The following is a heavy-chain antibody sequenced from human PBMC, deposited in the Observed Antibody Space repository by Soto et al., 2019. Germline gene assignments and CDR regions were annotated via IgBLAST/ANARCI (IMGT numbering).Heavy chain of an antibody. J-gene: IGHJ5*02. D-gene: IGHD1-7*01. CDR2: ISGSGGST. Sequence: GVSLRLSCAASGFTFSSYAMSWVRQALGKGLEWVSAISGSGGSTYYADSVKGRFTISRDNSKNTLYLQMNSLRAEDTAVYYCAKDLFFASENSPPPNWFDPWGQGTLVTVSS. V-gene: IGHV3-23*01. CDR1: GFTFSSYA. CDR3: AKDLFFASENSPPPNWFDP.